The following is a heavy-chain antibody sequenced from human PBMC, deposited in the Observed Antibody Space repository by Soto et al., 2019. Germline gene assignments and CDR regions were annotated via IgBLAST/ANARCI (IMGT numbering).Heavy chain of an antibody. CDR3: AREAVAAFFDY. CDR1: GFTFSSYA. D-gene: IGHD6-19*01. CDR2: ISYDGSNK. Sequence: QVQLVESGGGVVQPGRSLRLSCAASGFTFSSYAMHWVRQAPGKGLEWVAVISYDGSNKYYADSVKGRFTISRDSSKNTLYLQMNSLRAEDTAVYYCAREAVAAFFDYWGQGTLVTVSS. J-gene: IGHJ4*02. V-gene: IGHV3-30-3*01.